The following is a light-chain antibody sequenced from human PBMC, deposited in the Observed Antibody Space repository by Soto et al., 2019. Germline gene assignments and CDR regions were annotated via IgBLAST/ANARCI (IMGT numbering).Light chain of an antibody. Sequence: EIVLTQSPATLSLSPGERATLSCRASQSVGNNLAWYQQKPGQAPGLLIYEASTRATGIPARFSGSGSGTDFTLTISSLEPEDFAVYYCQQHAHWPLTCGGGTKVEIK. J-gene: IGKJ4*01. CDR1: QSVGNN. CDR3: QQHAHWPLT. V-gene: IGKV3-11*01. CDR2: EAS.